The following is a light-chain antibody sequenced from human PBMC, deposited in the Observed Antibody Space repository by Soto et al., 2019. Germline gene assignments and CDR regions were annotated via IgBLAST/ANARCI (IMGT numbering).Light chain of an antibody. Sequence: DIVLTQSPDSLAVSLGERATIHCKSSQSVLYSAKNKNFLAWYQQKPGQAPRLLIYGASSRATGIPDRFSGSGSGTDFTLTISRLEPEDFAVYYCQQYGSSRITFGQGTRLEI. CDR2: GAS. J-gene: IGKJ5*01. V-gene: IGKV4-1*01. CDR3: QQYGSSRIT. CDR1: QSVLYSAKNKNF.